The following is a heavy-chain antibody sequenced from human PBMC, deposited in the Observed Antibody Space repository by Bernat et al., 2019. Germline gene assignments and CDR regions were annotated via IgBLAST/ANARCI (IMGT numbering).Heavy chain of an antibody. J-gene: IGHJ4*02. D-gene: IGHD3-3*01. V-gene: IGHV1-69*08. CDR3: ARDVTIFAVVTADDY. Sequence: QVQLVQSGAEVKKPGSSVKVSCKASGGTFSSYTISWVRQAPGQVLEWMGRIIPILGIANYAQKFQGRVTITADKSTSTAYMELSSLRAEDTAVYYCARDVTIFAVVTADDYWGQGTLVTVSS. CDR2: IIPILGIA. CDR1: GGTFSSYT.